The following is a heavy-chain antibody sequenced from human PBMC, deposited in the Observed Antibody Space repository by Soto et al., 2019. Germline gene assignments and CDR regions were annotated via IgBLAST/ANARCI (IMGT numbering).Heavy chain of an antibody. Sequence: PGGSLRLSCEASGFTFSSYWMSWVRQAPGKGLEWVANIKKDGSEKFYVDSVMGRFAISRDNAKNSLYLQMDSLRADDTAVYYCARRAETNGWNGFGADKYYFDFWGQGTLVTVSS. CDR1: GFTFSSYW. V-gene: IGHV3-7*03. J-gene: IGHJ4*02. CDR3: ARRAETNGWNGFGADKYYFDF. D-gene: IGHD1-1*01. CDR2: IKKDGSEK.